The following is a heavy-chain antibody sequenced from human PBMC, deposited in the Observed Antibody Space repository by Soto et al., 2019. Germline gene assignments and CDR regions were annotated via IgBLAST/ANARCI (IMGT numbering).Heavy chain of an antibody. J-gene: IGHJ4*02. V-gene: IGHV1-18*01. D-gene: IGHD2-15*01. CDR3: ARDHRYCSGGSCYVVDY. CDR2: ISANNGNT. Sequence: QVQLVQSGAEVKKPGASVKVSCKASGYNFNSYGISWVRQAPGQGLEWMGWISANNGNTKYAQKVQDRVTMTTDTSTSIAYMELRSLRSDDTAVYYCARDHRYCSGGSCYVVDYWGQGTLVTVSS. CDR1: GYNFNSYG.